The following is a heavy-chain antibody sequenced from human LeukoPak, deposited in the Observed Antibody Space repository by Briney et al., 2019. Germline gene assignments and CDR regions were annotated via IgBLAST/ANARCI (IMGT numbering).Heavy chain of an antibody. D-gene: IGHD3-3*01. Sequence: ASVKVSCKASGYTFTSYDINWVRQATGQGLEWMGWMNPNSGNTGYAQKFQGRVTMTRNTSISTAYMELSSLRSEDTAVYYCASRLTRGRYYDFWSGYYSRDHGAFDIWGQGTMVTVSS. V-gene: IGHV1-8*01. CDR2: MNPNSGNT. J-gene: IGHJ3*02. CDR3: ASRLTRGRYYDFWSGYYSRDHGAFDI. CDR1: GYTFTSYD.